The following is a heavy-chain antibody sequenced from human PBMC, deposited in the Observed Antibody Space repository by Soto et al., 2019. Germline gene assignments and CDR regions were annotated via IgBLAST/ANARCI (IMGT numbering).Heavy chain of an antibody. V-gene: IGHV1-2*04. J-gene: IGHJ6*02. Sequence: ASVKVSCKASGYAFTGYYMHWVRQAPGQGLEWMGWINPNSGGTNYAQKFQGWVTMTRDTSISTAYMELSRLRSDDTAVYYCARDPGNSINYYYDMYVWGQGTTVTVSS. CDR2: INPNSGGT. CDR3: ARDPGNSINYYYDMYV. CDR1: GYAFTGYY.